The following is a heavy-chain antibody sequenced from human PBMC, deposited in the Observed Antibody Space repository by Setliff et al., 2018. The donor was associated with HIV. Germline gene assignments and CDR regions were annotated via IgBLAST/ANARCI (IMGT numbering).Heavy chain of an antibody. V-gene: IGHV1-18*01. D-gene: IGHD3-16*01. J-gene: IGHJ6*04. CDR1: GYTFTSYD. CDR2: INTNSGHT. Sequence: ASVKVSCKASGYTFTSYDINWVRQATGQGLEWMGWINTNSGHTDYAQKLQDRVTITADTSSTTAYMELSSLRSDDTAVYYCARDWNYVVDVWGKGTTVTVSS. CDR3: ARDWNYVVDV.